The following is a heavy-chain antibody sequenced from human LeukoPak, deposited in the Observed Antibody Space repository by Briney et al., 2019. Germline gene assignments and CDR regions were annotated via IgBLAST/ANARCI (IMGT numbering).Heavy chain of an antibody. CDR2: INHSGST. CDR3: ASWQPGSGYYLYY. Sequence: SETLSLTCAVYGGSFSGYYWSWIRQPPGKGLEWIGEINHSGSTNYSPSLKSRVTISVDTSKNQFSLKLSSVTAADTAVYYCASWQPGSGYYLYYWGQGTLVTVSS. D-gene: IGHD3-22*01. J-gene: IGHJ4*02. V-gene: IGHV4-34*01. CDR1: GGSFSGYY.